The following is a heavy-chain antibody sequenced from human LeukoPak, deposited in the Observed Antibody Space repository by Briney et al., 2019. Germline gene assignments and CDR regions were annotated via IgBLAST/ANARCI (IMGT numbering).Heavy chain of an antibody. CDR1: GGSISSGGYS. J-gene: IGHJ2*01. CDR2: IYHSGST. V-gene: IGHV4-30-2*01. Sequence: SETLSLTCAVSGGSISSGGYSWSWIRQPPGKGLEWIGYIYHSGSTYYNPSLKSRVTISVDRSKNQFSLKLSSVTAADTAVYYCARGRAGWYFDLWGRGTLVTVSS. CDR3: ARGRAGWYFDL. D-gene: IGHD3-10*01.